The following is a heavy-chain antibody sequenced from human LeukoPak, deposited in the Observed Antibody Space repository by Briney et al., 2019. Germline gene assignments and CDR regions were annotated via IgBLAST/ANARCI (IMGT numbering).Heavy chain of an antibody. CDR3: AKDTMHYYGSGSYTSD. J-gene: IGHJ4*02. D-gene: IGHD3-10*01. CDR2: ISGSGGST. CDR1: GFTFSSYA. V-gene: IGHV3-23*01. Sequence: GGSLRLSCAASGFTFSSYAMSWVRQAPGEGLEWVSAISGSGGSTYYADSVKGRFTISRDNSKNTLYLQMNSLRAEDTAVYYCAKDTMHYYGSGSYTSDWGQGTLVTVSS.